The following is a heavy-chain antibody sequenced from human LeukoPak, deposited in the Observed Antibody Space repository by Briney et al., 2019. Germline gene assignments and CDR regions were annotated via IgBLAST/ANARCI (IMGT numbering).Heavy chain of an antibody. CDR3: AKDGARAAAGLVYFDY. V-gene: IGHV3-30*18. D-gene: IGHD6-13*01. Sequence: GRSLRLSCAASGFTFSSYGMHWVRQAPGKGLEWVAVISYDGSNKYYADSVKGRFTISRDNSKNTLYLQMNSLRAEDTAVYYCAKDGARAAAGLVYFDYWGQGTLVTVSS. CDR2: ISYDGSNK. CDR1: GFTFSSYG. J-gene: IGHJ4*02.